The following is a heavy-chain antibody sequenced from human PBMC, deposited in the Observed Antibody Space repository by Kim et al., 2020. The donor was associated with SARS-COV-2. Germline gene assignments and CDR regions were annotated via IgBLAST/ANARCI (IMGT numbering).Heavy chain of an antibody. CDR1: GFTFSSYS. D-gene: IGHD6-13*01. CDR2: ISSSSSYI. Sequence: GGSLRLSCAASGFTFSSYSMNWVRQAPGKGLEWVSSISSSSSYIYYADSVKGRFTISRDNAKNSLYLQMNSLRAEDTAVYYCASYSSSWGGIYYYYYMDVWGKGTTVTVSS. V-gene: IGHV3-21*01. CDR3: ASYSSSWGGIYYYYYMDV. J-gene: IGHJ6*03.